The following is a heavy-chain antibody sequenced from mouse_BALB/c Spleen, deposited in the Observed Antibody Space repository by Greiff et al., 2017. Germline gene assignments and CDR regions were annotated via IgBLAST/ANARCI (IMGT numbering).Heavy chain of an antibody. CDR1: GYSITSDYA. CDR3: ARSRGDGNFHYYAMDY. J-gene: IGHJ4*01. V-gene: IGHV3-2*02. Sequence: EVKLEESGPGLVKPSQSLSLTCTVTGYSITSDYAWNWIRQFPGNKLEWMGYISYIGSTSYNPSLKSRISITRDTSKNQFFLQLNSVTTEDTATYYCARSRGDGNFHYYAMDYWGQGTSVTVSS. CDR2: ISYIGST. D-gene: IGHD2-1*01.